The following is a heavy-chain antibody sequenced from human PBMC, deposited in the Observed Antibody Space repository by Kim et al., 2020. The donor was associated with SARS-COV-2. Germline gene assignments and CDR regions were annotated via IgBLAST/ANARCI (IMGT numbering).Heavy chain of an antibody. CDR3: AREGRDGYNIEH. D-gene: IGHD5-12*01. CDR1: GFIFSDYY. V-gene: IGHV3-11*01. CDR2: ISSSSSTI. Sequence: GGSLRLSCAASGFIFSDYYMSWIRQAPGKGLEWISYISSSSSTIYYADSVKGRFTISRDNAKNSLYLQMNSLRAEDTAVYYCAREGRDGYNIEHWGRGTLVTVSS. J-gene: IGHJ1*01.